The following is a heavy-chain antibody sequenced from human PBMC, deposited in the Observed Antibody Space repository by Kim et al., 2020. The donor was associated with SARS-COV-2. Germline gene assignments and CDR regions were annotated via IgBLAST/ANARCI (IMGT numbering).Heavy chain of an antibody. CDR1: GYSVSSDSAA. V-gene: IGHV6-1*01. D-gene: IGHD6-6*01. Sequence: SQTLSLTCAISGYSVSSDSAAWSWIRQSPSRGLEWLGRTYYRSRWYDDYAVSVKSRISIKPDTSKNQISLHLSSVSPEDTAVYYCARAEVGYSSSSSTIPEHYYFGMDVWGQGTSVTVSS. CDR3: ARAEVGYSSSSSTIPEHYYFGMDV. CDR2: TYYRSRWYD. J-gene: IGHJ6*02.